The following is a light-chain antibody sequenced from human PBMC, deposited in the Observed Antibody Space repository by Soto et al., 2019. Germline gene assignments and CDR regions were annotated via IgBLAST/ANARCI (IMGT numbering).Light chain of an antibody. V-gene: IGLV1-40*01. CDR1: SSNIGAGYG. CDR3: QSYDSSLRGV. CDR2: GNN. J-gene: IGLJ3*02. Sequence: QSVLTQPPSVSGAPGQRVTISCTGSSSNIGAGYGVHWYQQLPGTAPKLLIYGNNNRPSGVPDRFSSSKSGTSASLAITGLQAEDEADYYCQSYDSSLRGVLGGGTKVTVL.